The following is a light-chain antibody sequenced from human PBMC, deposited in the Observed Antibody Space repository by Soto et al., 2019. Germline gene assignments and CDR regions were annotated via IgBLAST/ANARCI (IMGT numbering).Light chain of an antibody. CDR3: QQYNSYSRWT. V-gene: IGKV1-5*01. J-gene: IGKJ1*01. Sequence: DIQMTQSPSTLSASVGDRVTITCRASQSISSRLAWYQQKPGKAPKLLIYDASSLESGVPSRFSGSGSGTEFTLTISSLQPDDFATYYCQQYNSYSRWTFGQGTKVDIK. CDR2: DAS. CDR1: QSISSR.